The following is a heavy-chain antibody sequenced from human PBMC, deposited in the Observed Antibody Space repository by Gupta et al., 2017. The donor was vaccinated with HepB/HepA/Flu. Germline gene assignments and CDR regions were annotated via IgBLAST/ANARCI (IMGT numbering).Heavy chain of an antibody. J-gene: IGHJ6*02. D-gene: IGHD3-10*01. CDR3: AKEAYYYGSGIDGMDV. V-gene: IGHV3-30*18. Sequence: QVQLVESGGGVVQPGRSLRLSCAASGFTFSSYGMHWVRQAPGKGLEWVAVISYDGSNKYYADSVKGRFTISRDNSKNTLYLQMNSLRAEDTAVYYCAKEAYYYGSGIDGMDVWGQGTTVTVSS. CDR1: GFTFSSYG. CDR2: ISYDGSNK.